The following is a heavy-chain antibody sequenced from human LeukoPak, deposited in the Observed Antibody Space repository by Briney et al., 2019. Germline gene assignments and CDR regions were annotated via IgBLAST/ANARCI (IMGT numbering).Heavy chain of an antibody. V-gene: IGHV1-8*01. J-gene: IGHJ4*02. CDR3: TRGWDH. Sequence: ASVKVSCKASGYTFTSHDINWVRQASRQGLEWMGYINPDSGDAGYAREFQGRLTVTRDNSITTAYMGLDSLTAADTAVYYCTRGWDHWGLGTLVTVSS. CDR1: GYTFTSHD. CDR2: INPDSGDA.